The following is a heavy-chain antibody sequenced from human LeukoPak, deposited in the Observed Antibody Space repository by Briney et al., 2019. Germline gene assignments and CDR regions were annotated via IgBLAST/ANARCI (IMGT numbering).Heavy chain of an antibody. CDR2: TYYRSKWYN. J-gene: IGHJ5*02. Sequence: SQTLSLTCAISGDSVSSNSAAWNGIRQSPSRGHEWLGRTYYRSKWYNDYAVSVKSRITINPDTSKNQFSLQLNSVTPEDTAVYYWARDLSGVVGATRAWFDPWGQGTLVTVSS. CDR1: GDSVSSNSAA. D-gene: IGHD1-26*01. V-gene: IGHV6-1*01. CDR3: ARDLSGVVGATRAWFDP.